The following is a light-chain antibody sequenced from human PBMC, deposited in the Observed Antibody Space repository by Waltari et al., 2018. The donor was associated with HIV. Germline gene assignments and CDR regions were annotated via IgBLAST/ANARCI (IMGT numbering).Light chain of an antibody. CDR2: RDS. Sequence: SYPLTQPLSVSVALGQTARITWGGNNIGSNNVHWYQQKPGQAPVLVIYRDSNRPSGIPERFSGSNSGNTATLTISRAQAGDEADYYCQVWDSSTVVFGGGTKLTVL. J-gene: IGLJ2*01. CDR3: QVWDSSTVV. CDR1: NIGSNN. V-gene: IGLV3-9*01.